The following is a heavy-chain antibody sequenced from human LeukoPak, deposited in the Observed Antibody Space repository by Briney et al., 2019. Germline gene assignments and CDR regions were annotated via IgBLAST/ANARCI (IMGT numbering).Heavy chain of an antibody. CDR2: IRSKVYGGTT. D-gene: IGHD3-10*01. Sequence: GRSLRLSCTASGFTFGAYAMSWVRQAPGKGLEWVGFIRSKVYGGTTKYAASVKGRFTISRDDSKSIAYLQMNSLKTEDTAVYYCTRDVPYYYGSGSYSESVAFDIWGQGTMVTVS. J-gene: IGHJ3*02. V-gene: IGHV3-49*04. CDR3: TRDVPYYYGSGSYSESVAFDI. CDR1: GFTFGAYA.